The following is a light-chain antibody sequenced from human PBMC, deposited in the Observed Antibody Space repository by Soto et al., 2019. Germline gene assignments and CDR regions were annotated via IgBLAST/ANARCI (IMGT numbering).Light chain of an antibody. CDR1: NTDIGGHKY. Sequence: SALTQPPSASGSPGQSVTISCTGTNTDIGGHKYVSWYQHHPGKAPKLLIYEVSERPSGVPDRFSGSKSGNAASLTVSGLQADDEAMYYCSSYTGTNNFVLFGGGTKLTVL. CDR3: SSYTGTNNFVL. CDR2: EVS. V-gene: IGLV2-8*01. J-gene: IGLJ2*01.